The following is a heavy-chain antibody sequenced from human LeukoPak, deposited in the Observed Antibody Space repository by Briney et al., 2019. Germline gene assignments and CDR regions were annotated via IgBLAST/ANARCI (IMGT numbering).Heavy chain of an antibody. Sequence: SETLSLTCTVSGGSISSYYRSWIRQPPGKGLEWIGYIYYSGNTNYNPSLKSRVTISVDTSKNQFSLKLSSVTAADTAVYYCARPSPNIAAAGTIGACDIWGQGTMVTVSS. V-gene: IGHV4-59*08. D-gene: IGHD6-13*01. CDR3: ARPSPNIAAAGTIGACDI. CDR2: IYYSGNT. CDR1: GGSISSYY. J-gene: IGHJ3*02.